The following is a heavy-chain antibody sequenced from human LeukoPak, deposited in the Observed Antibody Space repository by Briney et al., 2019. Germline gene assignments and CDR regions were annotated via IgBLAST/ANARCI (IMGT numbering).Heavy chain of an antibody. D-gene: IGHD3-3*01. CDR1: GYTFTSYD. J-gene: IGHJ6*02. CDR2: MNPNSGNT. CDR3: ARGETYDFWSGYYTGAGPYYYYGMDV. V-gene: IGHV1-8*01. Sequence: GASVKVSCKASGYTFTSYDINWVRQATGQGLEWMGWMNPNSGNTGYAQKFQGRVTMTRNTSISTAYMELSSLRSEDTAVYYCARGETYDFWSGYYTGAGPYYYYGMDVWGQGTTVTVSS.